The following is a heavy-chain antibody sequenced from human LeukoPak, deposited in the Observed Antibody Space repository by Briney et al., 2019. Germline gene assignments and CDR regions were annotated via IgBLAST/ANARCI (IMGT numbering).Heavy chain of an antibody. D-gene: IGHD5-18*01. CDR2: IIPIFGTA. V-gene: IGHV1-69*05. CDR1: GGTFSSYA. CDR3: AARGYSYGTAHFDY. Sequence: ASVKVSCKASGGTFSSYAISWVRQAPGQGLEWMGRIIPIFGTANYAQKFQGRVTITTDESTSTAYMELSSLRSEDTAVHYCAARGYSYGTAHFDYWGQGTLVTVSS. J-gene: IGHJ4*02.